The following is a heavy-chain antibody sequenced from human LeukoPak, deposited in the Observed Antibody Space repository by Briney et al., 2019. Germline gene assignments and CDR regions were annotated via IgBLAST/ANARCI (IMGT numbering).Heavy chain of an antibody. CDR1: GGSICSYY. Sequence: TETLSLTCTVSGGSICSYYWSWIRQPAGMGLEWIVRIYSSGCNNYNPSLKSRVTISVDTSKNQFSLKLSSVTAADTAVYYCASDHVPGGWGKGTTVTVSS. CDR2: IYSSGCN. CDR3: ASDHVPGG. J-gene: IGHJ6*04. V-gene: IGHV4-4*07.